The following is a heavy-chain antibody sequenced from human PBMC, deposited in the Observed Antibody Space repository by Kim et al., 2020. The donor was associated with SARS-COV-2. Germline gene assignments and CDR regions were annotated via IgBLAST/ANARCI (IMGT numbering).Heavy chain of an antibody. Sequence: QGRVTITADESTSTAYMELSSLRSEDTAVYYCARVRLLRYFDWLANWFDPWGQGTLVTVSS. CDR3: ARVRLLRYFDWLANWFDP. J-gene: IGHJ5*02. V-gene: IGHV1-69*01. D-gene: IGHD3-9*01.